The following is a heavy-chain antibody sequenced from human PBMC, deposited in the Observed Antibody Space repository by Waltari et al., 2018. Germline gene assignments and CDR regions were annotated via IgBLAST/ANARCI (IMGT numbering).Heavy chain of an antibody. V-gene: IGHV3-7*01. CDR3: ARVFLEWLWDYYYGMDV. CDR2: IKKDGSEK. J-gene: IGHJ6*02. D-gene: IGHD3-3*01. CDR1: GFTFSNYW. Sequence: EVQLVESGGGLVQPGGSLRLSCAASGFTFSNYWMSWVRQAPGKGLEWVANIKKDGSEKYYVDSVKGRFTISRDNAKNSLFLQMNSLRAEDTAVYYCARVFLEWLWDYYYGMDVWGQGTTVTVSS.